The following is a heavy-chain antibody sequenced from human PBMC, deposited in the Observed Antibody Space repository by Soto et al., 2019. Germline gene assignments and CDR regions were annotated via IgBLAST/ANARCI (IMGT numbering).Heavy chain of an antibody. Sequence: GESLKISCKGSGYSFTSYWIGWVRQMPGKGLEWMGIIYPGDSDTRYGPSFQGQVTISADKSISTAYLQWSSLKASDTAMYYCARQWRDYVGYYYYMDVWGQGTTVTVSS. J-gene: IGHJ6*03. V-gene: IGHV5-51*01. CDR2: IYPGDSDT. CDR3: ARQWRDYVGYYYYMDV. CDR1: GYSFTSYW. D-gene: IGHD4-17*01.